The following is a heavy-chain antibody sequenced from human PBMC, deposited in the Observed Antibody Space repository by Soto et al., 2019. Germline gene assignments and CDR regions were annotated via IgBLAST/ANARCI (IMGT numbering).Heavy chain of an antibody. D-gene: IGHD3-10*01. CDR3: ARGQLVWSGDLTPYHRDMDV. CDR1: GGSFDDFY. CDR2: ISHDGGT. Sequence: QVQLQQWGAGLLRPSETLSLTCAFYGGSFDDFYWSWVRQSPGKGLEWVGEISHDGGTNYSPSLASRVSISVDTSTNQFSLHLRSVTAADTGLYDCARGQLVWSGDLTPYHRDMDVWGQGTTVTVSS. J-gene: IGHJ6*02. V-gene: IGHV4-34*02.